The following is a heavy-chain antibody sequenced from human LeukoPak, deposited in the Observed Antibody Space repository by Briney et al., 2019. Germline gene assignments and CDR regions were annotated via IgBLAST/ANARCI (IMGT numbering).Heavy chain of an antibody. CDR2: ISSSSSYI. CDR3: ARGSSGYFIDS. V-gene: IGHV3-21*01. J-gene: IGHJ4*02. CDR1: GFTFSSYS. Sequence: GGSLRLSCAASGFTFSSYSMNWVRQAPGKGLEWVSSISSSSSYIYYADSVKGRFTISRDSAKNTVYLQMNSLTAEDTAVYFCARGSSGYFIDSWGLGTLVTVSS. D-gene: IGHD3-22*01.